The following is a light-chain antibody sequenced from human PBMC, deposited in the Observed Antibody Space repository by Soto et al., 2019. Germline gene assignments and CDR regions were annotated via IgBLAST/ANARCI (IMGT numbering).Light chain of an antibody. J-gene: IGKJ2*01. CDR3: QQYDNLPYT. CDR2: DAS. Sequence: DIQMTQSPSSLSASVGDRVTITCQASQDISNYLNWYQHKPGKAPKLLIYDASNLQTGVPSRFSGSGSGTDFTFTITSLQPEDIATYYCQQYDNLPYTFGRGTRLEI. V-gene: IGKV1-33*01. CDR1: QDISNY.